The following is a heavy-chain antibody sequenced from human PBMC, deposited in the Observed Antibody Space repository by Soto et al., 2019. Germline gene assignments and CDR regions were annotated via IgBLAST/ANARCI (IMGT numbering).Heavy chain of an antibody. CDR2: ISYDGSNK. J-gene: IGHJ4*02. Sequence: QVQLVESGGGVVQPGRSLRLSCAASGFTFSSYAMHWVRQAPGKGLEWVAVISYDGSNKYYADSVKGRFTISRDNSKKTLDLQMSRLRAEDTAVYYCAREMPSAAIVVVVAAPYFDYWGQGTLVTVSS. D-gene: IGHD2-15*01. V-gene: IGHV3-30-3*01. CDR1: GFTFSSYA. CDR3: AREMPSAAIVVVVAAPYFDY.